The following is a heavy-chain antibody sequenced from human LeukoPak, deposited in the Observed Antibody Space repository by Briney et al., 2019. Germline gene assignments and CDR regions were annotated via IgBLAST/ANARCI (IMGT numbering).Heavy chain of an antibody. Sequence: GGSLRLSCAGSGFTFSSYWMSWVRQAPGKGLEWVANIKQDGSESYYVDSVKGRFTFSRDNANNSLYLQIISLRAEDTAVYYCARLGEKADFDYWGQGTLVTVSS. CDR1: GFTFSSYW. CDR2: IKQDGSES. J-gene: IGHJ4*02. CDR3: ARLGEKADFDY. V-gene: IGHV3-7*01. D-gene: IGHD3-16*01.